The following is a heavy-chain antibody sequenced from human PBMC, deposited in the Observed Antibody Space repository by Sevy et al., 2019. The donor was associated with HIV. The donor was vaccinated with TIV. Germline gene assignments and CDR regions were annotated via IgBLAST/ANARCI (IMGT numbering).Heavy chain of an antibody. CDR1: GFSFNGYA. D-gene: IGHD5-12*01. J-gene: IGHJ6*02. Sequence: GGSLRLSCAASGFSFNGYAMHWVRQAPGKGLEWLAVISYDGSVKYYTESVKGRFTISRDNTKNTLFLQLNSLRPEDTAVYYCVRDPGYSGYVNAYYYYYGMDVWGQGTTVTVSS. CDR3: VRDPGYSGYVNAYYYYYGMDV. CDR2: ISYDGSVK. V-gene: IGHV3-30*04.